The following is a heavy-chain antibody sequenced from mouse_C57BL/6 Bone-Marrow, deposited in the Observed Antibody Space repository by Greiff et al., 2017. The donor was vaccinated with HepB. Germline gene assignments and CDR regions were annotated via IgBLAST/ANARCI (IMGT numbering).Heavy chain of an antibody. CDR1: GYAFSSYW. CDR3: ARKGDYDYLFAY. CDR2: IYPGDGDT. J-gene: IGHJ3*01. Sequence: VQWVESGAELVKPGASVKISCKASGYAFSSYWMNWVKQRPGKGLEWIGQIYPGDGDTNYNGKFKGKATLTADKSSSTAYMQLSSLTSEDSAVYFCARKGDYDYLFAYWGQGTLVTVSA. V-gene: IGHV1-80*01. D-gene: IGHD2-4*01.